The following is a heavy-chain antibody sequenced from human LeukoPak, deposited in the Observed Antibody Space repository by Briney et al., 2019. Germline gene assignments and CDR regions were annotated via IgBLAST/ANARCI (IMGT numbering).Heavy chain of an antibody. CDR2: ISFDGSDT. Sequence: TGRSLRLSCAASGFTFSTYTMHWVRQAPGKGLEWVALISFDGSDTYSADSVKGRFTISRDNSKNTMYLQMNRLRPEGTAVYYCARDIGPIEVPGRSKDYWGQGTLVTVSS. D-gene: IGHD4-11*01. CDR3: ARDIGPIEVPGRSKDY. J-gene: IGHJ4*02. V-gene: IGHV3-30*04. CDR1: GFTFSTYT.